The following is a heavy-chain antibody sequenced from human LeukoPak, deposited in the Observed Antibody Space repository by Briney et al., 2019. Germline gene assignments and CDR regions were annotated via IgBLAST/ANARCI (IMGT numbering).Heavy chain of an antibody. CDR3: ARNSCPSGSCYDNRGYFDY. D-gene: IGHD2-15*01. CDR2: IYYSGST. V-gene: IGHV4-61*10. J-gene: IGHJ4*02. Sequence: PSETLSLTCTVSGGSISSSNCYWNWIRQPAGKGLEWIGYIYYSGSTYYNPSLKSRVTISVDTSKNQFSLKLSSVTAADTAVYYCARNSCPSGSCYDNRGYFDYWGQGTLVTVSS. CDR1: GGSISSSNCY.